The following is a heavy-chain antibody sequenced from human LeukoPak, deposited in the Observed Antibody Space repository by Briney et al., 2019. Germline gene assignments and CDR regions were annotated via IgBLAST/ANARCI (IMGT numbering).Heavy chain of an antibody. V-gene: IGHV3-7*04. D-gene: IGHD3-10*01. CDR3: ARDWDGLGTSLDY. J-gene: IGHJ4*02. CDR1: GFTFSSCW. Sequence: GGSLRLSCAASGFTFSSCWMSWVRQTPGKGLEWVAIINLDGSQKYYVDPIKGRFTISRDNAKNSLYLQMHSLRAEDTAVYYCARDWDGLGTSLDYWGQGTLVTVSS. CDR2: INLDGSQK.